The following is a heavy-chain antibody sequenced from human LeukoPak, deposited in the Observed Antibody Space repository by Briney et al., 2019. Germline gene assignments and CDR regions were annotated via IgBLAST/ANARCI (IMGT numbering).Heavy chain of an antibody. J-gene: IGHJ4*02. CDR3: ARSDYDYVWGSYRHIDY. V-gene: IGHV1-69*13. D-gene: IGHD3-16*02. Sequence: ASVEASCKASGGTFSSYAISWVRQAPGQGLEWMGGIIPIFGTANCAQKFQGRVTITADESTSTAYMELSSLRSEDTAVYYCARSDYDYVWGSYRHIDYWGQGTLVTVSS. CDR2: IIPIFGTA. CDR1: GGTFSSYA.